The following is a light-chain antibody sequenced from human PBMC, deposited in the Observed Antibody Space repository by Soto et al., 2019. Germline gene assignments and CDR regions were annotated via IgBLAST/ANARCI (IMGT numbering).Light chain of an antibody. CDR2: EVN. CDR1: SSDVGGYNY. V-gene: IGLV2-14*01. J-gene: IGLJ1*01. CDR3: SSYTSSNTLV. Sequence: QSALTQPASVSGSPGQSITISCSGTSSDVGGYNYVSWYQQYPGKAPKVMIYEVNNRPSGVSNRFSGSKSGNTASLTISGLQAEDEADYYCSSYTSSNTLVFGTGTKVTVL.